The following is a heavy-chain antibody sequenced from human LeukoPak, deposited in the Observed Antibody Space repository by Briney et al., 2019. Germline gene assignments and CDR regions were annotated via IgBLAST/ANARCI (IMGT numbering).Heavy chain of an antibody. Sequence: ASVKVSCKASGGTFSSYAISWVRQAPGQGLEWMGGIIPIFGTANYAQKFQGRVTITADESTSTAYMELSSLRSEDTAVYYCARDGLAGGSSSALLWAFDIWGQGTMVTVSS. CDR3: ARDGLAGGSSSALLWAFDI. D-gene: IGHD6-6*01. CDR1: GGTFSSYA. CDR2: IIPIFGTA. J-gene: IGHJ3*02. V-gene: IGHV1-69*01.